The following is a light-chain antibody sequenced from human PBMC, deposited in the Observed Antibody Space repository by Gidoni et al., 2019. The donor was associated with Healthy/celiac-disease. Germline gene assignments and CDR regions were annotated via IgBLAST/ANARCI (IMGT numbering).Light chain of an antibody. CDR2: KAS. CDR1: QSISSW. CDR3: QQYNSYPFT. Sequence: DIQMTQSPSTLSASVGDRVTITCRASQSISSWLAWYQQKPGKAPKLLIYKASSLESGVPSRFSGSGSGTEFTLTISSLQPDDLATYYCQQYNSYPFTCGPGTKVDIK. V-gene: IGKV1-5*03. J-gene: IGKJ3*01.